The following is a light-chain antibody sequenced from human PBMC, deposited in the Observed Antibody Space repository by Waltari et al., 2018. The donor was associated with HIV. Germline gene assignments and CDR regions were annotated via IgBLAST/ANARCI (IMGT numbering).Light chain of an antibody. Sequence: ELVLTQSPGTLSLSPGGRATLSCRASQSVSSNSLAWYQHTPGQAPRLLIYGASTRATGVSDRFSGSGSGADFTLIISRMQPEDLAVYYCHQYGSSPGTFGQGTKVEIK. CDR2: GAS. CDR1: QSVSSNS. V-gene: IGKV3-20*01. J-gene: IGKJ1*01. CDR3: HQYGSSPGT.